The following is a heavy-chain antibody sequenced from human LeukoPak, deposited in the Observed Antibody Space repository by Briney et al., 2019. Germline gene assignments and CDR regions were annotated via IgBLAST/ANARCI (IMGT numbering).Heavy chain of an antibody. J-gene: IGHJ6*03. D-gene: IGHD6-19*01. CDR1: GGTFSSYA. V-gene: IGHV1-69*05. Sequence: SVKVSCKASGGTFSSYAISWVRQAPGQGLGWMGGIIPIFGTANYAQKFQGRVTITTDESTSTAYMELSSLRSEDTAVYYCARTSNGYSSGWYYYYYMDVWGKGPRSPSP. CDR3: ARTSNGYSSGWYYYYYMDV. CDR2: IIPIFGTA.